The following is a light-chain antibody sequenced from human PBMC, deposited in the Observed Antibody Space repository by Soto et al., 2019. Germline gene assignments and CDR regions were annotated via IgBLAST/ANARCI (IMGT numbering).Light chain of an antibody. V-gene: IGLV2-11*01. CDR2: DVS. CDR1: SSDVGGYNF. Sequence: SALTQPRSVSGSPGQSVTISCTGTSSDVGGYNFVSWYQHHPGKAPKVLIYDVSKRPSGVPDRFSGSKSGNTASLTISGLQAEDEADYHCCSYAGTYTYVVFGGGTKLTVL. CDR3: CSYAGTYTYVV. J-gene: IGLJ2*01.